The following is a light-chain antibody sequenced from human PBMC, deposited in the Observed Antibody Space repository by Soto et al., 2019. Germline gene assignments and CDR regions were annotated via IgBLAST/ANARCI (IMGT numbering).Light chain of an antibody. J-gene: IGKJ2*01. V-gene: IGKV1-39*01. Sequence: DIQMTQSPSSLSASVGGRGAITCRASQSINTDLNWYQHKPGKAPKLLIYAASSLQSGVPSRFSGSGSGTDFTLTISSLQPEDFATYYCQQIYSTPHTFGQGTKLDI. CDR1: QSINTD. CDR3: QQIYSTPHT. CDR2: AAS.